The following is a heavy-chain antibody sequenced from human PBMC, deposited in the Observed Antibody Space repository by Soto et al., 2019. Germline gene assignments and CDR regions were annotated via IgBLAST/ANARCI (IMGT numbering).Heavy chain of an antibody. CDR1: GGSISSSSYY. CDR2: IYYSGST. V-gene: IGHV4-39*01. CDR3: ARQGPTTVGLLYTA. D-gene: IGHD4-17*01. J-gene: IGHJ4*02. Sequence: QLQLQESGPGLVKPSETLSLTCTVSGGSISSSSYYWGWIRQPPGKGLEWIGSIYYSGSTYYNPSLKSRVTISVDTSKNQFSLKLSSVTAADTAVYYCARQGPTTVGLLYTAWGQGTLVTVSS.